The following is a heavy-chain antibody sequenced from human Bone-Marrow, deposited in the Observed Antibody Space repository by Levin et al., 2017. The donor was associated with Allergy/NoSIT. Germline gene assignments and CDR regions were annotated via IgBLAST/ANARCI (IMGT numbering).Heavy chain of an antibody. V-gene: IGHV3-23*01. J-gene: IGHJ6*02. CDR2: ISGSGGST. D-gene: IGHD2-2*02. CDR1: GFTFSSYA. Sequence: GGSLRLSCAASGFTFSSYAMSWVRQAPGKGLEWVSAISGSGGSTYYADSVKGRFTISRDNSKNTLYLQMNSLRAEDTAVYYCAKERLYCSSTSCYTTGNYYGMDVWGQGTTVTVSS. CDR3: AKERLYCSSTSCYTTGNYYGMDV.